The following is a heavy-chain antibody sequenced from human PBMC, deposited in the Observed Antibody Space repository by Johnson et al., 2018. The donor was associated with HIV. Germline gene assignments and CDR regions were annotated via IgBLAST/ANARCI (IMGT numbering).Heavy chain of an antibody. CDR3: AKLLGIYTYQDAFDI. D-gene: IGHD5-12*01. J-gene: IGHJ3*02. CDR2: ISSTRSTK. Sequence: QAQPMQSRCDVIHDAHSMPLSCASPIQLIYSSAKHWVQLAPGNVLEWLAFISSTRSTKYYTYSLTGRVTIYRDNSKNTLYLQMNILRAEATAVYDCAKLLGIYTYQDAFDIWGQGTMVTVSS. CDR1: IQLIYSSA. V-gene: IGHV3-30-3*02.